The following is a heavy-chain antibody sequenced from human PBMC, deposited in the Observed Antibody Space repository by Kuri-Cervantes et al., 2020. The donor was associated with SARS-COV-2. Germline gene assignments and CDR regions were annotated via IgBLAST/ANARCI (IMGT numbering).Heavy chain of an antibody. CDR1: GGSISSYY. CDR2: MYFNGRT. Sequence: GSLRLSCTVSGGSISSYYWSWIRQPPGKGLEWIGCMYFNGRTDYNPSLKRRVSMSVDTSKSQFSLNLASMSAADTAVYYCAKGARGDMDAFDIWGLGTMVTVSS. V-gene: IGHV4-59*01. D-gene: IGHD2-15*01. J-gene: IGHJ3*02. CDR3: AKGARGDMDAFDI.